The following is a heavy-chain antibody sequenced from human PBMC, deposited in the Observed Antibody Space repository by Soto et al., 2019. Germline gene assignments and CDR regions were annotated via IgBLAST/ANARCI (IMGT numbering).Heavy chain of an antibody. CDR2: IRGTT. CDR3: ARDDSFDFDI. Sequence: GGALRLSCAASGFTFTSYSMNWVRQAPGKGLEGGSYIRGTTHYADSVKGRFTISRDNARSSLYLQMNSLRADDTAVYYCARDDSFDFDIWGQATIVT. J-gene: IGHJ3*02. V-gene: IGHV3-48*01. D-gene: IGHD3-16*01. CDR1: GFTFTSYS.